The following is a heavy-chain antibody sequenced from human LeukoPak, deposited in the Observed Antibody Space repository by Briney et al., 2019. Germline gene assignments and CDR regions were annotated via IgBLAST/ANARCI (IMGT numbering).Heavy chain of an antibody. CDR3: AREGNSSPRLDP. V-gene: IGHV3-7*01. CDR1: GFTFSNYW. Sequence: GGSLRLSCVVSGFTFSNYWMSWVRQTPGKGLEWVANINQDGSEKYFVDSVMGRFTISRDNAKNSLYLQMNSLRAEDTAVYYCAREGNSSPRLDPWGQGTLVTVSS. CDR2: INQDGSEK. J-gene: IGHJ5*02. D-gene: IGHD6-13*01.